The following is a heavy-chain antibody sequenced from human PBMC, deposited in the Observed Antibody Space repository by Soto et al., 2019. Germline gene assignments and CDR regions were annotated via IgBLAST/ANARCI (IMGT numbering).Heavy chain of an antibody. CDR1: GGSMSGYY. D-gene: IGHD2-2*01. V-gene: IGHV4-4*07. Sequence: SETLSLTCTVSGGSMSGYYWSWIRQPAGKGLEYIGHIYTSGSTNYDPSLKSRVTMSRDMSENQFSLRLNSVTAADTAVYYCARGSDAYAFDIWGQGTMVTVSS. CDR3: ARGSDAYAFDI. J-gene: IGHJ3*02. CDR2: IYTSGST.